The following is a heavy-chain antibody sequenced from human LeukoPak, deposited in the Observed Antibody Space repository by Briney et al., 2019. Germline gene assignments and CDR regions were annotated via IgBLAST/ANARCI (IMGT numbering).Heavy chain of an antibody. V-gene: IGHV1-69*13. CDR3: ARSNGDYYYYYMDV. Sequence: SVKVSCKASGGTFSSYATSWVRQAPGQGLEWMGGIIPIFGTANYAQKFQGRVTITADESTSTAYMELSSLRSEDTAVYYCARSNGDYYYYYMDVWGKGTTVTVSS. J-gene: IGHJ6*03. CDR1: GGTFSSYA. D-gene: IGHD4-17*01. CDR2: IIPIFGTA.